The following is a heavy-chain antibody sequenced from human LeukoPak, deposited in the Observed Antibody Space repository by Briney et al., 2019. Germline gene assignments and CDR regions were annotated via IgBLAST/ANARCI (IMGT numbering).Heavy chain of an antibody. D-gene: IGHD6-13*01. CDR1: GFRFSDYY. CDR2: ISSSGSDI. CDR3: ARDVWDSSSWYGFDP. J-gene: IGHJ5*02. Sequence: GGSLRLSCAASGFRFSDYYMSWIRQAPGKGLEWVSSISSSGSDIYYADSVKGRFIISRDNAKNSLYLQMNSLRAEDTAVYYCARDVWDSSSWYGFDPWGQGTLVTVSS. V-gene: IGHV3-11*04.